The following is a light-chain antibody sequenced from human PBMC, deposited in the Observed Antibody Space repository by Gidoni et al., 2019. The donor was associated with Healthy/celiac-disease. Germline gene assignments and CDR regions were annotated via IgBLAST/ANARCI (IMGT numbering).Light chain of an antibody. Sequence: EIVLTKSPGTLSLSPGERATLSCRASQSVSSSYLAWYQQKPGKAPRLLIYGASSRATGIPDRFSGSGSGTDFTLTISRLEPEDFAVYYCQQYGRSQLTFXGXTKVEIK. CDR1: QSVSSSY. V-gene: IGKV3-20*01. CDR2: GAS. CDR3: QQYGRSQLT. J-gene: IGKJ4*01.